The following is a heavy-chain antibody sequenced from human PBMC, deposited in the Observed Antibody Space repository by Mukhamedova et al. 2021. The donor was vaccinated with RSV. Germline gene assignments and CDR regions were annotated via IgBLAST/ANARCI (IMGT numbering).Heavy chain of an antibody. J-gene: IGHJ4*02. D-gene: IGHD2-2*02. Sequence: VRQAPGEGLEWVALISSDGSNEFNADSVKGRFTISRDNSKNTLYLQMNSLRPEDTAVYFCARGEMGYCSSPSCYTLDYWGQGVPVT. V-gene: IGHV3-30*01. CDR3: ARGEMGYCSSPSCYTLDY. CDR2: ISSDGSNE.